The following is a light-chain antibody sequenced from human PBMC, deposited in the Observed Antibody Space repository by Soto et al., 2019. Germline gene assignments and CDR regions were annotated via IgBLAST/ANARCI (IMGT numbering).Light chain of an antibody. Sequence: EIVMTQSPVTLSVSPGEGATLFCRASQSVRNNLAWYQQKPGLAPRLLIFGASTRATGIPARFSGSGSGTEFTLTVSSLQSEDFAVYFCQQYNKWPYTFGQGTKVDIK. CDR1: QSVRNN. V-gene: IGKV3D-15*01. CDR2: GAS. J-gene: IGKJ2*01. CDR3: QQYNKWPYT.